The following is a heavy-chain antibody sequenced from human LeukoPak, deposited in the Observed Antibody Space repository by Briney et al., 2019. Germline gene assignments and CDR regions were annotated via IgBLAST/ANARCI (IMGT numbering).Heavy chain of an antibody. CDR1: GFTFSGYA. D-gene: IGHD1-26*01. CDR2: ITASGGST. V-gene: IGHV3-23*01. CDR3: AKYVGQSGSNYYGLDV. J-gene: IGHJ6*02. Sequence: GGSLRLSCVVSGFTFSGYAMNWVRQAPGKGLEWVSGITASGGSTHYTDSVKGRFTISRDNSKNTLFMQMNSLRDEDTALYYCAKYVGQSGSNYYGLDVWGQGTAVTVSS.